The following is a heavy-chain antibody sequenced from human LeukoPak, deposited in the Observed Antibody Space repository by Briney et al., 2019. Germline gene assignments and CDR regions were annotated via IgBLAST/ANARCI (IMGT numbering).Heavy chain of an antibody. J-gene: IGHJ4*02. CDR1: GGSISSSSYY. CDR3: ARDYKQLVPSHTYYFDY. D-gene: IGHD6-13*01. Sequence: ASETLSLTCTVSGGSISSSSYYWGWIRQPPGKGLEWIGSIYYSGSTYYNPSLKSRVTISVDTSKNQFSLKLSSVTAADTAVYYCARDYKQLVPSHTYYFDYWGQGTLVTVSS. CDR2: IYYSGST. V-gene: IGHV4-39*07.